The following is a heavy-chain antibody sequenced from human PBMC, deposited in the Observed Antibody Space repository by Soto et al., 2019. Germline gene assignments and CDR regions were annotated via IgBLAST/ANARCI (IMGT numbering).Heavy chain of an antibody. Sequence: SVKVSCKASGGTFSSYAISWVRQAPGQGLEWMGGIIPIFGTANYAQKFQGRVTITADESTSTAYMELSSLRSEDTAVYYCATCIAARPYSSFDLWGQGTLVTVSS. CDR2: IIPIFGTA. CDR1: GGTFSSYA. D-gene: IGHD6-6*01. V-gene: IGHV1-69*13. CDR3: ATCIAARPYSSFDL. J-gene: IGHJ5*02.